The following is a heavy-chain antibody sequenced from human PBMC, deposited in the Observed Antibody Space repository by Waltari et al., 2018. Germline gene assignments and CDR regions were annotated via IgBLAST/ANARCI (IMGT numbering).Heavy chain of an antibody. CDR3: IRDYGSPY. CDR1: GFTLSNYW. V-gene: IGHV3-7*03. J-gene: IGHJ4*02. CDR2: INKDGTET. D-gene: IGHD6-19*01. Sequence: EAQQVESGGDLVQPGGSLRLSCVVSGFTLSNYWMSWVRQAPGKGVEWVANINKDGTETYYVDSVRCRFTISKDDAKSSVYLQMNSLKVEDTAVYYCIRDYGSPYWGQGTLVTVSS.